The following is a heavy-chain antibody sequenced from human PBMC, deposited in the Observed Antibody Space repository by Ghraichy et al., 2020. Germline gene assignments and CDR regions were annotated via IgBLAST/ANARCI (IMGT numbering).Heavy chain of an antibody. CDR3: ARGAGIVVVVDATFDS. V-gene: IGHV3-30-3*01. CDR1: GFTFSTYA. D-gene: IGHD2-15*01. CDR2: ISYDGSNK. J-gene: IGHJ4*02. Sequence: GGSLRLSCAASGFTFSTYAMHWVRQAPGKGLEWVAVISYDGSNKYYADSVKGRFTISRDNSKNTLYLQMNSLRAEDTAVYHCARGAGIVVVVDATFDSWGQGTLVTVSS.